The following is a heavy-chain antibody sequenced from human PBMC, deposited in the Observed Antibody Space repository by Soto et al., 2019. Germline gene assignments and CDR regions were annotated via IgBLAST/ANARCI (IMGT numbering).Heavy chain of an antibody. J-gene: IGHJ6*02. D-gene: IGHD5-12*01. V-gene: IGHV1-18*01. CDR2: ISAYNGNT. Sequence: QVQLVQSGAEVKKPGASVKVSCKASGYTFISYGISWVRQAPGQGLEWMGWISAYNGNTNYAQKLQGRVTMTTDTSTSTAYMELRSLRSDDTAVYYCATYSGYDLDPGYYDGLDVWGQGTTVTVSS. CDR3: ATYSGYDLDPGYYDGLDV. CDR1: GYTFISYG.